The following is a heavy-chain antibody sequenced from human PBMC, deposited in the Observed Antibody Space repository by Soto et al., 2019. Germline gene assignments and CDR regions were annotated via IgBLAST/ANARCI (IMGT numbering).Heavy chain of an antibody. CDR3: TTDLCSTSCYDEGPNYYYYYMDV. D-gene: IGHD2-2*01. Sequence: GGSLRLSCAASGFTFSNAWMSWVRQAPGKGLEWVGRIKSKTDGGTTDYAAPVKGRFTISRDDSKNTLYLQMNSLKTEDTAVYYCTTDLCSTSCYDEGPNYYYYYMDVWGKGTTVTVSS. V-gene: IGHV3-15*01. CDR1: GFTFSNAW. J-gene: IGHJ6*03. CDR2: IKSKTDGGTT.